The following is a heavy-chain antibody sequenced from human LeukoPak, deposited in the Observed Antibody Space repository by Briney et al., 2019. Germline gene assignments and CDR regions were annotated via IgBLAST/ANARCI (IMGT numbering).Heavy chain of an antibody. V-gene: IGHV1-69*05. J-gene: IGHJ4*02. CDR3: AREYSGSYPYYFDY. D-gene: IGHD1-26*01. Sequence: SVKVSCKASGGTFSSYAISWVRQAPGQGLEWMGRIIPIFGTANYAQKFQGRVTITTDESTSTAYMELSSLRSEDTAAYYCAREYSGSYPYYFDYWGQGTLVTVSS. CDR2: IIPIFGTA. CDR1: GGTFSSYA.